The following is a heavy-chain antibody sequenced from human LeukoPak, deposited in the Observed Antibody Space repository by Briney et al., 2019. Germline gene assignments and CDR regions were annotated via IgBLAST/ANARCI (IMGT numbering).Heavy chain of an antibody. J-gene: IGHJ4*02. CDR1: GYSFTSYW. Sequence: GESLKISCKGSGYSFTSYWIGWVRQMPGKGLEWMGIIYPGASDARYSPSYQGQVTISVDKSISTAYLQWSSLNASDTAMYYCASPPEGYSSAWFFYWGQGTLVTVSS. D-gene: IGHD6-13*01. CDR3: ASPPEGYSSAWFFY. V-gene: IGHV5-51*01. CDR2: IYPGASDA.